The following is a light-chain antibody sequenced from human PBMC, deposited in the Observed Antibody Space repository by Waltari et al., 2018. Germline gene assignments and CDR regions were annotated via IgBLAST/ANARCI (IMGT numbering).Light chain of an antibody. CDR1: QSLLSISDIKNF. CDR3: QQYYSTPPT. Sequence: DLVMTQSSDSLAASLGERVTINCKSSQSLLSISDIKNFLAWYQQKPGHSPKLLIHWASTRESGVPDRFSGSGSGTDFTLTISTLQGEDVAVYFCQQYYSTPPTFGQGTKVDIK. J-gene: IGKJ1*01. CDR2: WAS. V-gene: IGKV4-1*01.